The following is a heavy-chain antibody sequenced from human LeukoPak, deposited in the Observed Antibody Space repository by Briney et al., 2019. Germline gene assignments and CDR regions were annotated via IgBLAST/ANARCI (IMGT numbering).Heavy chain of an antibody. CDR2: INPNSGGT. Sequence: GASVKVSCTASGYTFTGYSMHWVRQAPGRGLEWLGQINPNSGGTNYAQNFQGRVTMTRDTSVSTAYMELSRLRSDDTAVYYCARMFGPDAGFDYWGQGTLVPVSS. CDR1: GYTFTGYS. J-gene: IGHJ4*02. CDR3: ARMFGPDAGFDY. D-gene: IGHD3-16*01. V-gene: IGHV1-2*06.